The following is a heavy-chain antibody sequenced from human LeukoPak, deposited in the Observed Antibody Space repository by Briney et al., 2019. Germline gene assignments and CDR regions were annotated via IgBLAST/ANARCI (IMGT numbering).Heavy chain of an antibody. Sequence: SGGSLRLSCAASGFTFSSYGMHWVRQAPGKGLEWVAVIWYDGSNKYYADSVKGRFTISRDNSKNTLYLQMNSLRAEDTAVYYCAKEYSRFYITEDAFNTWAKGQWSSSLQ. CDR2: IWYDGSNK. CDR3: AKEYSRFYITEDAFNT. V-gene: IGHV3-33*06. D-gene: IGHD2/OR15-2a*01. J-gene: IGHJ3*02. CDR1: GFTFSSYG.